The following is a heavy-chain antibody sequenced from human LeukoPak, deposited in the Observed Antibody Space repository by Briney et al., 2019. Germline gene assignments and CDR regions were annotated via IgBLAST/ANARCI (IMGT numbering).Heavy chain of an antibody. CDR1: GFTFSNLA. Sequence: GGSLRLSCAASGFTFSNLAMMWVGQARGKGLEGVSSITGDYATYSADPAKGRFTTSRDNSKKIVYLQMDSLRDDDTAVYHCAKGAASRLVDWFDPWGQGTLVTVSS. D-gene: IGHD3-16*01. CDR2: ITGDYAT. J-gene: IGHJ5*02. CDR3: AKGAASRLVDWFDP. V-gene: IGHV3-23*01.